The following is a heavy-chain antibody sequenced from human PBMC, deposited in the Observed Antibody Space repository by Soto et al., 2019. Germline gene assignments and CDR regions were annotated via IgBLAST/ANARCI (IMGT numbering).Heavy chain of an antibody. CDR1: GYTFTSYY. Sequence: EASVKVSCKASGYTFTSYYMHWVRQAPGQGLEWMGIINRSGGSTSYAQKFQGRVTMTRDTSTSTVYMELSSLRSEDTAVYYCARVIAVAGWFDPWGQRTLVTVSS. CDR3: ARVIAVAGWFDP. D-gene: IGHD6-19*01. J-gene: IGHJ5*02. V-gene: IGHV1-46*01. CDR2: INRSGGST.